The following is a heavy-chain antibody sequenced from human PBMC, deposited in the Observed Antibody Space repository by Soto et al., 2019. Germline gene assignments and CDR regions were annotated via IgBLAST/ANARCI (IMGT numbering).Heavy chain of an antibody. CDR2: INPSGGEP. J-gene: IGHJ6*02. CDR1: GYTFTSYY. CDR3: ARGGGGMYSGSYYYYGLDV. D-gene: IGHD1-26*01. Sequence: GASVKVSCKASGYTFTSYYMHWVRQAPGQGLEWMGMINPSGGEPSYAQKFQGRVTMTRDTSTSSVYMELSSLRSEDTAVNYCARGGGGMYSGSYYYYGLDVWGQGTTVTVSS. V-gene: IGHV1-46*01.